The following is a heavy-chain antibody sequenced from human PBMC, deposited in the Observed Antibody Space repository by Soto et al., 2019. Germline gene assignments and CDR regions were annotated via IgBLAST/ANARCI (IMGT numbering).Heavy chain of an antibody. CDR3: ARGGGYYSPGGYYGMDV. V-gene: IGHV3-30*03. D-gene: IGHD3-22*01. Sequence: PGGSMRLSCAASGFTFSSYGMHWVRQAPGKGLEWVAVISYDGSNKYYADSVKGRFTISRDNSKNSLYLQMNSLRAEDTAVYYCARGGGYYSPGGYYGMDVWGQGTTVTVSS. CDR1: GFTFSSYG. CDR2: ISYDGSNK. J-gene: IGHJ6*02.